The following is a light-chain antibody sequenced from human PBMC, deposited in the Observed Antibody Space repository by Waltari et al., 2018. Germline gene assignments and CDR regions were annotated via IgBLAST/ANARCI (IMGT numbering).Light chain of an antibody. V-gene: IGLV2-23*01. CDR3: CSYAPTNSYV. CDR1: SSDVGTYNL. J-gene: IGLJ1*01. Sequence: QSALTQPASVSGSPGQTITISCTGTSSDVGTYNLVSWYQQHPGKAPTLMIYEDIKRPSGVSHRFSGSKSGHSASLTISGLQAEDEADYYCCSYAPTNSYVLGTGTKVTVL. CDR2: EDI.